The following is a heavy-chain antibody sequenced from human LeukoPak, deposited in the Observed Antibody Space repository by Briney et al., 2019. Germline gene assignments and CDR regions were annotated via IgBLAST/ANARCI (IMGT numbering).Heavy chain of an antibody. CDR2: ISAYNGNT. CDR3: ARDPTLRYFDP. J-gene: IGHJ5*02. V-gene: IGHV1-18*01. CDR1: GYTFTSYG. D-gene: IGHD3-9*01. Sequence: ASVKVSCKASGYTFTSYGFSWVRQAPGQGLEWMGWISAYNGNTNYAQKLQGRVTMTTDTPTSTAYMELRSLRSDDTAVYHCARDPTLRYFDPWGQGTQVTVSS.